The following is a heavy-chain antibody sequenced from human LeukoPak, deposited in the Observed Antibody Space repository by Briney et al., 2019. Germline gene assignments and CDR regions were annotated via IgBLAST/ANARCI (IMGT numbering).Heavy chain of an antibody. Sequence: SETLSLTCTVSGGSISSRNYCWGWFRQSPGKGLEWIAYICHSGSTYYNPSLKSRVTISVDTSKNQFSLKLSSVTAADTAVYYCATYDFWSGYFVYWGQGTLVTVSS. CDR3: ATYDFWSGYFVY. CDR1: GGSISSRNYC. CDR2: ICHSGST. J-gene: IGHJ4*02. V-gene: IGHV4-39*01. D-gene: IGHD3-3*01.